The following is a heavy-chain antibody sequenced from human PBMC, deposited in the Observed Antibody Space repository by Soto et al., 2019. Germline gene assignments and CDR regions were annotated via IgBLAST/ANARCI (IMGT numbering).Heavy chain of an antibody. CDR3: ARGRGGSYGGGSFDY. J-gene: IGHJ4*02. CDR2: ISWNSGRT. D-gene: IGHD1-26*01. CDR1: GFTYDDYD. Sequence: EVQLVESGGGLLQPGRSLRLSCAASGFTYDDYDMHWVRQAPGKGLEWVSAISWNSGRTAYADSVKGRFTISRDNAKISLYLQMNSLRAEDTALYHCARGRGGSYGGGSFDYWGQGTMVTVSS. V-gene: IGHV3-9*01.